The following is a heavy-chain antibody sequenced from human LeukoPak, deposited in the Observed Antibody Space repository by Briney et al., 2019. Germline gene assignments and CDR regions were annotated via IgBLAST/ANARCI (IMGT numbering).Heavy chain of an antibody. J-gene: IGHJ5*02. CDR2: TYYRSKWYN. V-gene: IGHV6-1*01. Sequence: SQTLSLTCAISGDSVSSNSAAWNWIRQSPSRGLEWLGRTYYRSKWYNDYAVSVKSRITINPDTSKNQFSLQLNSVTPEDTAVYYCARDGPRGYSYGLYSSSWYWFDPWGQGTLVTVPS. CDR1: GDSVSSNSAA. CDR3: ARDGPRGYSYGLYSSSWYWFDP. D-gene: IGHD5-18*01.